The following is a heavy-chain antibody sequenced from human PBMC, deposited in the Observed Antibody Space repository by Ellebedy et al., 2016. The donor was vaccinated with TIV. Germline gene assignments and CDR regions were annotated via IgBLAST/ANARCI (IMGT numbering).Heavy chain of an antibody. V-gene: IGHV4-59*08. CDR1: GGSISPYY. CDR3: ARLFGVVPLHWFNP. CDR2: ISYSGST. Sequence: MPSETLSLTCTVSGGSISPYYWSWIRQPPGKGLEWIGYISYSGSTNYNPSLKSRVTISVDTSKNQFSLKLSSVTAADTAVYYCARLFGVVPLHWFNPWGQGTLVTVSS. J-gene: IGHJ5*02. D-gene: IGHD3-3*01.